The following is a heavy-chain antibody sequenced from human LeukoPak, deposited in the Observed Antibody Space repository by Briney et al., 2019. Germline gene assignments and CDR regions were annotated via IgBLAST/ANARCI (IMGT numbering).Heavy chain of an antibody. D-gene: IGHD1-26*01. CDR3: ATRGSHKGPYYYYYMDV. CDR1: GFVFDYYA. V-gene: IGHV3-23*01. CDR2: ISGSGGST. Sequence: GGSLRLSCAASGFVFDYYAMNWVRQAPGKRLEWVSAISGSGGSTYYADSVKGRFTISRDNSKNTLYLQMNSLRAEDTAVYYCATRGSHKGPYYYYYMDVWGKGTTVTVSS. J-gene: IGHJ6*03.